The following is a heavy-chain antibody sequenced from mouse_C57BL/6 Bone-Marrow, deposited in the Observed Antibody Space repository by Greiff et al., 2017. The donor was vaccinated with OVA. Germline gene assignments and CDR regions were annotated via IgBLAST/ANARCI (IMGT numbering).Heavy chain of an antibody. D-gene: IGHD4-1*01. CDR2: INPSSGYT. V-gene: IGHV1-4*01. CDR3: NWDGFDY. J-gene: IGHJ2*01. CDR1: GYTFTSYT. Sequence: VQLQESGAELARPGASVKMSCKASGYTFTSYTMHWVKQRPGQGLEWIGYINPSSGYTKYNQKFKDKATLTADKSSSTAYMQLSSLTSEDSAVYYCNWDGFDYWGQGTTLTVSS.